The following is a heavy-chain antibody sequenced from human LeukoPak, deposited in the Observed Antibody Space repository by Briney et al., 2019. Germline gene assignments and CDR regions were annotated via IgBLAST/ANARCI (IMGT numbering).Heavy chain of an antibody. CDR1: GYTFTNYT. CDR3: TRGRDTTGYFVY. CDR2: IDTNTGNP. D-gene: IGHD3-22*01. Sequence: GASVKVSCKASGYTFTNYTINWLRLAPGQGLEWMGWIDTNTGNPTYAQSFAGRFVFSLDTSVTTTYLQISSLKAEDTAVYFCTRGRDTTGYFVYWGQGTLVTVSS. J-gene: IGHJ4*02. V-gene: IGHV7-4-1*02.